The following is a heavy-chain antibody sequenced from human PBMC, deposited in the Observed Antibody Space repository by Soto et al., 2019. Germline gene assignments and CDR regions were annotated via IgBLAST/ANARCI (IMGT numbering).Heavy chain of an antibody. CDR1: GGSISIGGYY. Sequence: PSETLSRTCTVSGGSISIGGYYWSWIRQHPGKGLEWIGYIYYSGSTYYNPSLKSRVTISVDTSKNQFSLKLSSVTAADTAVYYCARDLYYDSSGYFTRRYYYYGMDVWGQGTTVTVSS. CDR3: ARDLYYDSSGYFTRRYYYYGMDV. D-gene: IGHD3-22*01. V-gene: IGHV4-31*03. CDR2: IYYSGST. J-gene: IGHJ6*02.